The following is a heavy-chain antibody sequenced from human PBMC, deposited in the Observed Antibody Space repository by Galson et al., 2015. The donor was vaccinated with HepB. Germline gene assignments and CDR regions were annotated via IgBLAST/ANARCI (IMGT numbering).Heavy chain of an antibody. CDR1: GFTFSSYS. CDR2: ISSSSSYI. J-gene: IGHJ3*02. V-gene: IGHV3-21*01. CDR3: ARGSVWITMIVVVTPGNAFDI. D-gene: IGHD3-22*01. Sequence: SLRLSCAASGFTFSSYSMNWVRQAPGKGLEWVSSISSSSSYIYYADSVKGRFTISRDNAKNSLYLQMNSLRAEDTAVYYCARGSVWITMIVVVTPGNAFDIWGQGTMVTVSS.